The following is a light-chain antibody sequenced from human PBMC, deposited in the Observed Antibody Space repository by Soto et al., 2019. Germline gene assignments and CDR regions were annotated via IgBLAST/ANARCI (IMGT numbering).Light chain of an antibody. Sequence: EIVLTQSPGTLSLSPGERATLSCRASQSVSSSSLAWYQQKPGQAPRLLIYGASSRATGIPHRFSGSGSGTEFTLTISSLQSEDFAVYYCQQRSNWPITFGQGTRLEIK. J-gene: IGKJ5*01. CDR3: QQRSNWPIT. CDR2: GAS. CDR1: QSVSSSS. V-gene: IGKV3D-20*02.